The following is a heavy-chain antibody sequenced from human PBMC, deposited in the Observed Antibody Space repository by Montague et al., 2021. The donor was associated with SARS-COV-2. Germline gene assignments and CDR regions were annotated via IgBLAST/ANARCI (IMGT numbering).Heavy chain of an antibody. Sequence: SETLSLTCAVYGGSFSGYYWSWIRQPPGKGLEWIGEINHSGSTNYNPSLKSRVTISVDTSKNQFSLKLSSVTAADTAVYYCAGGGRASTFYYYYYGMDVWGQGTTVTVSS. CDR2: INHSGST. CDR3: AGGGRASTFYYYYYGMDV. D-gene: IGHD2/OR15-2a*01. J-gene: IGHJ6*02. CDR1: GGSFSGYY. V-gene: IGHV4-34*01.